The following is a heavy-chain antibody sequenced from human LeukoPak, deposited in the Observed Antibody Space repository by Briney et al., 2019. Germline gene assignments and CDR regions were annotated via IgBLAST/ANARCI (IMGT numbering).Heavy chain of an antibody. D-gene: IGHD6-6*01. Sequence: GESLKISCKGSRCSFTSYWIGWVRQMPGKGLEWMGIIYPGDSDTRYSPSFQGQVTISADKSISTAYLQWSSLKASGTAVYYCARFSTPDGYRSSVIDYWGQGTLVTVSS. V-gene: IGHV5-51*01. CDR3: ARFSTPDGYRSSVIDY. CDR1: RCSFTSYW. CDR2: IYPGDSDT. J-gene: IGHJ4*02.